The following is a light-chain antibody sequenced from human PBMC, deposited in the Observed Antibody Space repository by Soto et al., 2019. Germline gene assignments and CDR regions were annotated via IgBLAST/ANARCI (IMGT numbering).Light chain of an antibody. V-gene: IGLV2-14*01. CDR3: SSYTSSSTLYV. CDR2: EVS. CDR1: RSDVGGYNY. J-gene: IGLJ1*01. Sequence: QSVLTQPASGSGSPGQSIITSSTGDRSDVGGYNYVSLYQQHPVKAPRLMIYEVSNRPSGVSNRFSGSKSGNTASLTISGLQAEDEAEYYCSSYTSSSTLYVFGTETKVTVL.